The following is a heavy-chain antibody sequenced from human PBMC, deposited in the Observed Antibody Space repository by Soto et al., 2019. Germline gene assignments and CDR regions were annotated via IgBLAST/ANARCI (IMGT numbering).Heavy chain of an antibody. CDR2: SNPNNGDT. CDR1: GGTFTGYF. Sequence: VSVKVSSKASGGTFTGYFVHWLRQAPGQGLEWMGWSNPNNGDTNYAQNFQGRVTMTRDASINPAYMDLSRLRSDDTAVYYCARIKTFYDSRGGIDYWGQGALVTVSS. J-gene: IGHJ4*02. D-gene: IGHD3-22*01. CDR3: ARIKTFYDSRGGIDY. V-gene: IGHV1-2*02.